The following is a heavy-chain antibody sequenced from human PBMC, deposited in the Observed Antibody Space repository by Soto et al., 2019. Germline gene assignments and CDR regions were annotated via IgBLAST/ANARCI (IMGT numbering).Heavy chain of an antibody. CDR2: ISSSGRYT. CDR1: GFTFSSYG. J-gene: IGHJ4*02. D-gene: IGHD3-3*01. V-gene: IGHV3-21*01. CDR3: VRDQTYNFWSGFLIGPFDY. Sequence: LRLSCAASGFTFSSYGMNWVRQAPGMGLEWVASISSSGRYTYYADSVKGRFTISGDNTKNSLYLLMNSLRAEDTAVYYCVRDQTYNFWSGFLIGPFDYWGQGTLVTVSS.